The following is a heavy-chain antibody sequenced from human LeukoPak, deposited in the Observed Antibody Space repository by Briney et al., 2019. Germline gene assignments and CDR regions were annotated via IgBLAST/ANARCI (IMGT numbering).Heavy chain of an antibody. Sequence: SVKVPCKASGGTFSSYAISWVRQAPGQGLEWMGRIIPILGIANYAQKFQGRVTITADKSTSTAYMELSSLRSEDTAVYYCALYCSGGSCHDRFDPWGQGTLVTVSS. D-gene: IGHD2-15*01. J-gene: IGHJ5*02. CDR2: IIPILGIA. CDR1: GGTFSSYA. CDR3: ALYCSGGSCHDRFDP. V-gene: IGHV1-69*04.